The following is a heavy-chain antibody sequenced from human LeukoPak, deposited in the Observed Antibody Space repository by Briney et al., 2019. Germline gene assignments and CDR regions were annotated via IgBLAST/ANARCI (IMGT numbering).Heavy chain of an antibody. Sequence: GGSMRLSCAAYAFIFSDYSMNWVRQAPGKGLEWTSYIGLSSGRTMYADSVKGRFTISGDNAKNSLYLQMNSLRVEDTAVYFCARDHNYAFDNWGQGILVTVSS. V-gene: IGHV3-48*04. CDR2: IGLSSGRT. D-gene: IGHD1-1*01. J-gene: IGHJ4*02. CDR1: AFIFSDYS. CDR3: ARDHNYAFDN.